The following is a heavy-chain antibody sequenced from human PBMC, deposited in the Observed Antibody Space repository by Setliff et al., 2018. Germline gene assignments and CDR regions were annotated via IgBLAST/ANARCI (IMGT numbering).Heavy chain of an antibody. CDR2: INHRGST. Sequence: SETLSLTCAAYGGTFSDYCWTWIRQPPGKGLEWVGEINHRGSTTYNPSLKSRVTISVDTSKDQFSLKVISMTAADTAVYYCARGRNIAARLLDSWSQGTLVTVSS. CDR1: GGTFSDYC. CDR3: ARGRNIAARLLDS. J-gene: IGHJ4*02. V-gene: IGHV4-34*01. D-gene: IGHD6-6*01.